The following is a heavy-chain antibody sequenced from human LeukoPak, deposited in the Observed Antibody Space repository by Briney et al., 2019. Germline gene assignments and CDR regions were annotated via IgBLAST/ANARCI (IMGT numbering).Heavy chain of an antibody. J-gene: IGHJ4*02. CDR2: IYTSGST. D-gene: IGHD2-15*01. CDR3: AREVRTGYCSGGSCLDFDY. V-gene: IGHV4-4*07. Sequence: PSETLSLTCTVSGGSISSYYWSWLRQPAGKGLEWLGRIYTSGSTNYNPSLKSRVTMSVDTSKNQFSLKLSSVTAADTAVYYCAREVRTGYCSGGSCLDFDYWGQGTLVTVSS. CDR1: GGSISSYY.